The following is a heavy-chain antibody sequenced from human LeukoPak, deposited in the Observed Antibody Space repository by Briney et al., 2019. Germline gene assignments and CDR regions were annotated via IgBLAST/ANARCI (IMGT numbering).Heavy chain of an antibody. Sequence: GGSLRLSCAASEFSVGSNYMTWVRQAPGKGLEWVSLIYSGGSTYYADSVKGRFTISRDNSKNTLYLQMNSLRAEDTAVYYCARHVSTTRGVMILRRISWFDPWGQGTLVTVSS. CDR2: IYSGGST. J-gene: IGHJ5*02. CDR3: ARHVSTTRGVMILRRISWFDP. V-gene: IGHV3-66*04. D-gene: IGHD3-10*01. CDR1: EFSVGSNY.